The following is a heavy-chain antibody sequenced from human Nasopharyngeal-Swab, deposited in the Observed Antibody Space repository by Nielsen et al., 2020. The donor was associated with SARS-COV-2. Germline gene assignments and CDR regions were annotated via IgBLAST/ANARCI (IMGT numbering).Heavy chain of an antibody. CDR1: GFMFSSGY. CDR3: ARDVGGATDF. J-gene: IGHJ4*02. Sequence: SLNIPCTSPGFMFSSGYMEWVRQAPGKGLVWVSRINFDGNDAQYADSVKGRFTISRDNARNTLYLQLNSLRGEDTALYFCARDVGGATDFRGQGTLVTVSS. D-gene: IGHD3-10*01. V-gene: IGHV3-74*01. CDR2: INFDGNDA.